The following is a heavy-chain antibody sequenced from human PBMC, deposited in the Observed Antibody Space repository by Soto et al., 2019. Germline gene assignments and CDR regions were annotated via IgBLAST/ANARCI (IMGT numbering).Heavy chain of an antibody. CDR1: GFTFSDYY. CDR2: ISSSGSTI. J-gene: IGHJ6*02. V-gene: IGHV3-11*01. CDR3: ARGNTRLLVWIPDYYYGMDV. D-gene: IGHD3-22*01. Sequence: QVQLVESGGGLVKPGGSLRLSCAASGFTFSDYYMSWIRQAPGKGLEWVSYISSSGSTIYYADSVKGRFTISRDNAKNSLYLQMNSLRAEDTAVYYCARGNTRLLVWIPDYYYGMDVWGQGTTVTVSS.